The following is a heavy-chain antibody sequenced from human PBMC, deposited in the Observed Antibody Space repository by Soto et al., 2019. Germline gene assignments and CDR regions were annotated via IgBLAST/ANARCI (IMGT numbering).Heavy chain of an antibody. CDR1: GFTVSSNY. D-gene: IGHD3-10*01. J-gene: IGHJ4*02. Sequence: GSLRLSCAASGFTVSSNYMSWVRQAPGKGLEWVTVIYSGGSTYYADSVKGRFTISRDNSKNTLYLQMNSLRAEDTAVYYCARCSDYYGSGRYYVDYWGQGTLVTVSS. V-gene: IGHV3-53*01. CDR3: ARCSDYYGSGRYYVDY. CDR2: IYSGGST.